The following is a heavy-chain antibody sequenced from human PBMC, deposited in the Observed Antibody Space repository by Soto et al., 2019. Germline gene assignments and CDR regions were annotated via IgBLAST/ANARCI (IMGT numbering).Heavy chain of an antibody. Sequence: EVQLLESRGGLVQPGGSLRLSCVASGFTFSSCAMTWVRQAPGKGLEWVSGITGSGGITNYAGSVKGRFTISRDNSKNTLYLQMDSLRAEDTAVYYCAKGVPNTFYMDVWGKGTTVTVSS. V-gene: IGHV3-23*01. CDR2: ITGSGGIT. J-gene: IGHJ6*03. D-gene: IGHD3-10*01. CDR3: AKGVPNTFYMDV. CDR1: GFTFSSCA.